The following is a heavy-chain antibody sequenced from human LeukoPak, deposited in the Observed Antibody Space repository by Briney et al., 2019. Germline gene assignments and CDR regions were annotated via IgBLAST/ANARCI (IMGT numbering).Heavy chain of an antibody. CDR2: IYPGDSDT. Sequence: GESLKISCKGSGYSFTRNWIGWVRQMPGKGLEWMAIIYPGDSDTRYSPSFQGQVTISADKSINTAYLQWSNLKASDTAMYYCARHYYDYVWGSYGIDYWGQGTLVTVSS. D-gene: IGHD3-16*01. J-gene: IGHJ4*02. CDR3: ARHYYDYVWGSYGIDY. V-gene: IGHV5-51*01. CDR1: GYSFTRNW.